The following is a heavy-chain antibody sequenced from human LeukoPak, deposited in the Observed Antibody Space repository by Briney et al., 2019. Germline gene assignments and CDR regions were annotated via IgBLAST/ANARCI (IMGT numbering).Heavy chain of an antibody. J-gene: IGHJ4*02. CDR2: INPKSGGT. Sequence: ASVTVSCKPSGYTFTDYYIHWVRQAPGQGLEWMGWINPKSGGTNSAQKFRGRVTMTSDTSISTAYMELSGLRSDDTAVYYCARDGYTTSCPDYWGQGTLVTVSS. D-gene: IGHD2-2*01. CDR3: ARDGYTTSCPDY. CDR1: GYTFTDYY. V-gene: IGHV1-2*02.